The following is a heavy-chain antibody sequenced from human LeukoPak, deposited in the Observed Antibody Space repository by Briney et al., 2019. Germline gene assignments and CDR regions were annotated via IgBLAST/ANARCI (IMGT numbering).Heavy chain of an antibody. J-gene: IGHJ4*02. CDR3: AKVLSIVVVPAAMGEIDY. D-gene: IGHD2-2*01. CDR2: ISGSGGST. CDR1: GFTFSSYA. V-gene: IGHV3-23*01. Sequence: PGGSLRLSCAASGFTFSSYAMSWVRQAPGKGLEWVSAISGSGGSTYYADSVKGRFTISRDNSKNTLYLQMNSLRAEDKAVYYCAKVLSIVVVPAAMGEIDYWGQGTLVTVSS.